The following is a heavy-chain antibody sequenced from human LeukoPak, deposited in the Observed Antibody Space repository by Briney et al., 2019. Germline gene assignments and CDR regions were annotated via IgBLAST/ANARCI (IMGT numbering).Heavy chain of an antibody. J-gene: IGHJ5*02. CDR1: GGSISSYY. Sequence: SETLSLTCTVSGGSISSYYWSWIRQPPGKGLEWIGNIYYIGTTTYSSSLKSRVTISVDTSKNQFSLEVTSVTAADTAVYYCARNTSSSPWFDPWAQGTLVTVSS. CDR2: IYYIGTT. D-gene: IGHD6-6*01. CDR3: ARNTSSSPWFDP. V-gene: IGHV4-59*01.